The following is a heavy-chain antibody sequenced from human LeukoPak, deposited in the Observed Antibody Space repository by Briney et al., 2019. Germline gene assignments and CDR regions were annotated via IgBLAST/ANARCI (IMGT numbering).Heavy chain of an antibody. J-gene: IGHJ4*02. CDR3: ARVSGSSWYAIDY. D-gene: IGHD6-13*01. CDR1: GFTFSDYY. Sequence: GGSLRLSCAASGFTFSDYYMSWIRQAPGKGLEWVSYISSSSSYTNYAESVKGRFTISRDNAKNSLYLQMNSLRAEDTAVYYCARVSGSSWYAIDYWGQGTLDTVSS. CDR2: ISSSSSYT. V-gene: IGHV3-11*06.